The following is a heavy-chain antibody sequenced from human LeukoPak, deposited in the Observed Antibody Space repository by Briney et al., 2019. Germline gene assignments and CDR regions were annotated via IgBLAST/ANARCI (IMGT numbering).Heavy chain of an antibody. CDR2: ISRSSSTI. Sequence: GGSLRLSCAASGFTFSSYSMNWVRQAPGKGLEWVSYISRSSSTIYYADSVKGRFTISRDNAKNSLYLQMNSLRAEDTAVYYCARTFGYSSSSGSDYWGQGTLVTVSS. CDR1: GFTFSSYS. V-gene: IGHV3-48*04. J-gene: IGHJ4*02. CDR3: ARTFGYSSSSGSDY. D-gene: IGHD6-6*01.